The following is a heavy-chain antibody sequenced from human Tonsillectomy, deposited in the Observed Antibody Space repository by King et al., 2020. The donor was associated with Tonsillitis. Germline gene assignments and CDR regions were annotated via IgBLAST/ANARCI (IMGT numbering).Heavy chain of an antibody. CDR2: VYYTGST. D-gene: IGHD2-2*01. Sequence: VQLQESGPGLVKPSETLSLTCTVSGGSISNYYWSWIRQPPGKGLEWMGYVYYTGSTNYSPSLKSRVTISVDTSKTQFSLKLGSVTAADTAVYFCARHWSASANRDIVVGPAAMFGFDYWGQGTLVTVSS. CDR1: GGSISNYY. CDR3: ARHWSASANRDIVVGPAAMFGFDY. J-gene: IGHJ4*02. V-gene: IGHV4-59*08.